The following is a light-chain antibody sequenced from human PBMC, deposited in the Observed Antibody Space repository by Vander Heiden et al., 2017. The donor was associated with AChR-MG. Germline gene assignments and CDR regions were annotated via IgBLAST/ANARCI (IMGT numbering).Light chain of an antibody. Sequence: SYELIQPPSVSVSPGQTASITCSGDKLGDKYACWYQQKPGQSPVLVIYEDRKRPSGIPERFSGSNSGNTATLTISGTQAMDEADYYCQAWDSSTGVVFCGGTKLTVL. V-gene: IGLV3-1*01. CDR2: EDR. J-gene: IGLJ2*01. CDR1: KLGDKY. CDR3: QAWDSSTGVV.